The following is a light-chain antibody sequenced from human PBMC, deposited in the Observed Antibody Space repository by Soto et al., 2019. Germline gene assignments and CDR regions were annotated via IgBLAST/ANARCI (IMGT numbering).Light chain of an antibody. J-gene: IGKJ4*01. CDR3: QQLNSYPFT. CDR2: AAS. Sequence: DIQMTQSPSSLSASIGDRVTITCRASQTISDFLNWYQHKPGKAPKLLIYAASTLQSGVPSRFSGSGSGTDFTLTISSLQPEDFATYHCQQLNSYPFTFGGGTKVDIK. CDR1: QTISDF. V-gene: IGKV1-9*01.